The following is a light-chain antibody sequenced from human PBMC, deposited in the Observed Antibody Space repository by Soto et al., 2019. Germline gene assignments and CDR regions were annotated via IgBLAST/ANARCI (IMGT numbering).Light chain of an antibody. CDR2: GAS. Sequence: EIVLTQSPGTLSLSPGERATLSCRASQSVSNSYLAWYQRIPGQSPRLLIYGASRRATGIPARFSSSGSGTDFTLSISRREPDYFAVYYCQQYDSSPWTFGQGNNVEIK. V-gene: IGKV3-20*01. J-gene: IGKJ1*01. CDR1: QSVSNSY. CDR3: QQYDSSPWT.